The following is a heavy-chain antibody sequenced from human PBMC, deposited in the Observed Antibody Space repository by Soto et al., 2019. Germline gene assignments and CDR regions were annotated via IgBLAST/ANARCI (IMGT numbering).Heavy chain of an antibody. J-gene: IGHJ4*02. Sequence: GGSLRLSCAASGFTFSSYSMSWVRQAPGKGLEWVSSISSSSSYIYYADSVKGRFTISRDNAKNSLYLQMNSLRAEDTAVYYCAREIYDFWSGYYPGFDYWGQGTLVTVSS. CDR1: GFTFSSYS. V-gene: IGHV3-21*01. D-gene: IGHD3-3*01. CDR2: ISSSSSYI. CDR3: AREIYDFWSGYYPGFDY.